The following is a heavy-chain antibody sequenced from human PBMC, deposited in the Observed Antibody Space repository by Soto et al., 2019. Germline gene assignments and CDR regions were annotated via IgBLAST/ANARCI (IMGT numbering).Heavy chain of an antibody. V-gene: IGHV3-23*01. D-gene: IGHD6-6*01. CDR1: GSTFSSYA. CDR2: ISGSGGST. J-gene: IGHJ3*01. CDR3: AKMSDGSYGAFHV. Sequence: EVQLLESGGDLVQPGGSLRLSCAASGSTFSSYAMSWVRQAPGKGLEGVSVISGSGGSTFYADSVQGRFTISRDKSKSTLHLQMNSLRAEDTALYFCAKMSDGSYGAFHVWGQGTMVTVSS.